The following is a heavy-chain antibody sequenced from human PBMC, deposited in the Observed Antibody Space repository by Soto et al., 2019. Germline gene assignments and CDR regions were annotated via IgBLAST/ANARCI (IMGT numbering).Heavy chain of an antibody. Sequence: SETLSLTCPVSGGSISSGGYSWSWIRQPPGKGLEWIGYIYHSGSTYYNPSLKSRVTISVDRSKNQFSLKLSSVTAADTAVYYCARYGVNNWFDPWGQGTLVTVSS. V-gene: IGHV4-30-2*01. J-gene: IGHJ5*02. D-gene: IGHD4-17*01. CDR1: GGSISSGGYS. CDR3: ARYGVNNWFDP. CDR2: IYHSGST.